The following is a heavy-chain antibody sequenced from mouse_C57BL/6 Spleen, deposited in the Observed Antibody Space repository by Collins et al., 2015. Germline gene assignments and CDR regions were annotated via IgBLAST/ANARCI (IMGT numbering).Heavy chain of an antibody. CDR3: ARTAPGYWFAY. Sequence: QVTLKESGPGILQPPRPQSDLSFSGFSLSTSGMGVGWIRQPSGKGLEWLAHIWWDDVKRYNPALKSRLTISKDTSSSQVFLKIASVDTADTATYYCARTAPGYWFAYWGQGTLVTVSA. CDR2: IWWDDVK. V-gene: IGHV8-12*01. CDR1: GFSLSTSGMG. J-gene: IGHJ3*01.